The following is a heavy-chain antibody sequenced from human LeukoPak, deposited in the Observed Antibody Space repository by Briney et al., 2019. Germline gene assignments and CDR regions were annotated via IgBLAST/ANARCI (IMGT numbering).Heavy chain of an antibody. Sequence: SETLSLTCTVSGGSISSYYWSWIRQPAGKGLEWIGRIYTSGSTNYNPSLKSRVTMSVDTSKNRFSLKLSSGTAADTAVYYCARDYAAAGTFDIWGQGTMVTVSS. CDR1: GGSISSYY. CDR3: ARDYAAAGTFDI. V-gene: IGHV4-4*07. D-gene: IGHD6-13*01. CDR2: IYTSGST. J-gene: IGHJ3*02.